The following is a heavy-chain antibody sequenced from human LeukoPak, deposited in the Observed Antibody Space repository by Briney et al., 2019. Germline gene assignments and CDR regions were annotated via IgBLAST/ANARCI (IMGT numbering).Heavy chain of an antibody. Sequence: GGSLRLSCAASGFTVSSNYMSWVRQAPGKGLEWVSVIYSGGSTYYADSVKGRFTISRDNSKNTLYLQMNSLRAEDTAVYYCAKGRAAAGHHYFDYWGQGTLVTVSS. CDR2: IYSGGST. V-gene: IGHV3-53*01. CDR3: AKGRAAAGHHYFDY. CDR1: GFTVSSNY. J-gene: IGHJ4*02. D-gene: IGHD6-13*01.